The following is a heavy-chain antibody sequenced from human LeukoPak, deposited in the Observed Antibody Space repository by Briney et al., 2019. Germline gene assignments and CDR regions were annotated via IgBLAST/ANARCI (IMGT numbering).Heavy chain of an antibody. J-gene: IGHJ3*02. CDR2: INHNRGT. CDR3: ARGRDVKYYDYDWGRDRYTHVFDM. Sequence: SETLSLTCAVYDGSFTGYYWSWIRQAPGKGLEWVGDINHNRGTNYSPSLKSRVTISLDTSKNQFSLKLGSVTAADTAVYYCARGRDVKYYDYDWGRDRYTHVFDMWGRGTMVIVSS. D-gene: IGHD3-16*02. CDR1: DGSFTGYY. V-gene: IGHV4-34*01.